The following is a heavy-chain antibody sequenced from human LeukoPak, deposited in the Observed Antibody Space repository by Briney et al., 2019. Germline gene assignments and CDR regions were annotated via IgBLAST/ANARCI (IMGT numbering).Heavy chain of an antibody. CDR1: GFTFSNYW. CDR2: INWNGGST. D-gene: IGHD3-22*01. CDR3: ARDFVRSYYDSSDY. J-gene: IGHJ4*02. Sequence: GGSLRLSCAASGFTFSNYWMHWVRQAPGKGLEWVSGINWNGGSTGYADSVKGRFTISRDNAKNSLYLQMNSLRAEDTAVYYCARDFVRSYYDSSDYWGQGTLVTVSS. V-gene: IGHV3-20*04.